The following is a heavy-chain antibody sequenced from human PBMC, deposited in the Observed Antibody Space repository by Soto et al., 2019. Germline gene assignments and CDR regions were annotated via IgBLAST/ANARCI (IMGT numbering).Heavy chain of an antibody. V-gene: IGHV1-2*02. D-gene: IGHD3-3*01. CDR3: ARIAQKRSRSGYPREGGMDV. CDR2: INPNSGGL. J-gene: IGHJ6*02. Sequence: QVQLVQSRAEVVQAGASVRVSCKASGYTFIDFYIHWVRQAPGQGLEWMGWINPNSGGLQSSQKFEGRVTMTRGTSIGTAYMELTRLRSDDTAVYYCARIAQKRSRSGYPREGGMDVWGQGTTVTVSS. CDR1: GYTFIDFY.